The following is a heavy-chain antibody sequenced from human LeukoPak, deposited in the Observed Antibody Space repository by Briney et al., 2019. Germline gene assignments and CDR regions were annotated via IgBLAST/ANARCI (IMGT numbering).Heavy chain of an antibody. J-gene: IGHJ4*02. CDR2: IYYSGST. Sequence: SETLSLTCTVSGGSISSYYCSWIRQPPGKGLEWIGYIYYSGSTNYNPSLKSRVTISVDTSKNQFSLKLSSVTAADTAVYYCARAPGGNSLDSVGYFDYWGQGTLVTVSS. CDR3: ARAPGGNSLDSVGYFDY. D-gene: IGHD4-23*01. CDR1: GGSISSYY. V-gene: IGHV4-59*01.